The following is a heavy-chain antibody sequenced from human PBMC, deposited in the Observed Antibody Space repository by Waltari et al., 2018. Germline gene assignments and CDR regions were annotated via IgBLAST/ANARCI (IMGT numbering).Heavy chain of an antibody. D-gene: IGHD6-19*01. Sequence: DVQLSESGGGLAQPGGSLRLSCVASEFTLSNSAMSWVRQAPGKGREWVSAMVRSGGTEYIDSVKCRFTISRDNAKNTVYLQMNSLRAEDTAVYYCAKCEMYDSGWCAFFRYWGRGTLVTVSS. CDR3: AKCEMYDSGWCAFFRY. J-gene: IGHJ4*02. CDR2: MVRSGGT. CDR1: EFTLSNSA. V-gene: IGHV3-23*01.